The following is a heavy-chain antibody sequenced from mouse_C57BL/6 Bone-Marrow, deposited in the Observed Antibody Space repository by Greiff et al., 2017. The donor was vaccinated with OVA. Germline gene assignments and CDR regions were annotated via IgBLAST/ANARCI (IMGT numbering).Heavy chain of an antibody. CDR1: GYAFTNYL. CDR2: INPGSGGT. CDR3: AYYYGSSPFAY. D-gene: IGHD1-1*01. Sequence: QVQLQQSGAELVRPGTSVKVSCKASGYAFTNYLIEWVKQRPGQGLEWIGVINPGSGGTNYNEKFKGKATLTADKSSSTAYMQLSSLTSEDSAVYFCAYYYGSSPFAYWGQGTVVTVSA. V-gene: IGHV1-54*01. J-gene: IGHJ3*01.